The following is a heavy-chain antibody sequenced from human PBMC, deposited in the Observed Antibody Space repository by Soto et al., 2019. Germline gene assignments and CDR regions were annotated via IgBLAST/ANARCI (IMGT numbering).Heavy chain of an antibody. CDR2: INHSGST. CDR1: GGSFSGYY. CDR3: ARGRRYCSSTSCYKRDWFDX. Sequence: PSDTLSLTFAVYGGSFSGYYWSWIRQPPGKGLAWIGEINHSGSTNYNPSLKSLVTISVETSKNKFSLKLSSVTAADTAVYYCARGRRYCSSTSCYKRDWFDXWGQGTLVTVSX. D-gene: IGHD2-2*02. J-gene: IGHJ5*02. V-gene: IGHV4-34*01.